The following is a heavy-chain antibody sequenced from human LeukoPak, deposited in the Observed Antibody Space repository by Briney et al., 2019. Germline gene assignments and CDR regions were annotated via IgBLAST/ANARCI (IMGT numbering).Heavy chain of an antibody. D-gene: IGHD3-22*01. Sequence: SETLSLTCTVSGGSISSYYWSWIRQPPGKGLEWIGYIHYSGSTNYNPSLKSRVTISVDTSKNQFSLKLSSVTAADTAVYYCARVRYYDSSGYYYHDYWGQGTLVTVSS. CDR2: IHYSGST. CDR1: GGSISSYY. J-gene: IGHJ4*02. CDR3: ARVRYYDSSGYYYHDY. V-gene: IGHV4-59*12.